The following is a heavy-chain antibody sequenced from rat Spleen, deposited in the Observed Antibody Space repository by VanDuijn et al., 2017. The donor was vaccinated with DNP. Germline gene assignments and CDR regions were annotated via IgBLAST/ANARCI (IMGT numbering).Heavy chain of an antibody. J-gene: IGHJ4*01. CDR3: ARSDSYGFPY. CDR2: ISYDGRST. CDR1: GFTFSNYD. V-gene: IGHV5-25*01. D-gene: IGHD1-2*01. Sequence: EVQLVESGGGLVQPGRSMKLSCAASGFTFSNYDMAWVRQAPTKGLEWVASISYDGRSTYYRDSVKGRFTISRDNAKSTLYLQMDSLRSEDTATYYCARSDSYGFPYWGQGASVTVSS.